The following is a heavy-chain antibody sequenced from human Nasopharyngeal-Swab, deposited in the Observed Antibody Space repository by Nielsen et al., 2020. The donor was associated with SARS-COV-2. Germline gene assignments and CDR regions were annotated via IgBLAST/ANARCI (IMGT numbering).Heavy chain of an antibody. J-gene: IGHJ6*02. CDR2: INAGNGNT. CDR1: GYTFTSYA. V-gene: IGHV1-3*01. CDR3: AISSGYYMALYYYYGMDV. D-gene: IGHD3-22*01. Sequence: ASVKVSCKASGYTFTSYAMHWVRQAPGQRLEWMGWINAGNGNTKYSQKFQGRVTITRDTSASTAYMELRSLRSEDTAVYYCAISSGYYMALYYYYGMDVWGQGTTVTVSS.